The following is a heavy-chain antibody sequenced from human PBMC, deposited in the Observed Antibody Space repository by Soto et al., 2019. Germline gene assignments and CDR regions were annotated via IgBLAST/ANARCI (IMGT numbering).Heavy chain of an antibody. J-gene: IGHJ1*01. V-gene: IGHV4-34*01. Sequence: QVQLQQWGAGLLKPSETLSLTCAVYGGSFSSYYWSWIRQPPGKGLEWIGEINHSGSTNYNPSLKSRVTISVDTSKNQFSLKLSSVTAADTAVYYCARGRYGSGSYFQHWGQGTLVTVSS. CDR1: GGSFSSYY. CDR3: ARGRYGSGSYFQH. CDR2: INHSGST. D-gene: IGHD3-10*01.